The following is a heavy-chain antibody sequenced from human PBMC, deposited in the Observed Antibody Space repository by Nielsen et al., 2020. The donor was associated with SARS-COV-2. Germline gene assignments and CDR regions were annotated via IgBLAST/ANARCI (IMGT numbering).Heavy chain of an antibody. CDR1: GGTFSSYA. D-gene: IGHD3-10*01. CDR3: AREGSGEAFDI. V-gene: IGHV1-69*05. CDR2: IIPIFGTA. Sequence: SVKVSCKASGGTFSSYAISWVRQAPGQGLEWMGGIIPIFGTANYAQKLQGRVTMTTDTSTSTAYMELRSLRSDDTAVYYCAREGSGEAFDIWGQGTMVTVSS. J-gene: IGHJ3*02.